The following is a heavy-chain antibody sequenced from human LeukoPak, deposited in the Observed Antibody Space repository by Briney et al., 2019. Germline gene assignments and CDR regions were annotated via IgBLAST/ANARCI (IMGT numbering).Heavy chain of an antibody. CDR1: GFTFSSYA. CDR3: ASRDFLTGYYDY. J-gene: IGHJ4*02. Sequence: GGSLRLSCAASGFTFSSYAMSWVRQAPGKGLEWVSAISGSGGSTYYADSVKGRFTISRDNSKNTLYLQMNSLRAEDTAVYYCASRDFLTGYYDYWGQGTLVTVSS. CDR2: ISGSGGST. V-gene: IGHV3-23*01. D-gene: IGHD3-9*01.